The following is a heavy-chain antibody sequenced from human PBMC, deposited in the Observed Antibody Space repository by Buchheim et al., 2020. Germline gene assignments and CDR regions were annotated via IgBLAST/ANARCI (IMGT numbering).Heavy chain of an antibody. CDR1: GESFSGYY. V-gene: IGHV4-34*01. Sequence: QVQLQQWGAGLLKPSETLSLTCAVYGESFSGYYWSWIRQPPGKGLEWIGEINHSGSTNYNPSLKSRVTISVDTSKNQFSLKLSSVTAADTAVYYCARAVLLWFGELSYWFDPWGQGTL. CDR3: ARAVLLWFGELSYWFDP. J-gene: IGHJ5*02. CDR2: INHSGST. D-gene: IGHD3-10*01.